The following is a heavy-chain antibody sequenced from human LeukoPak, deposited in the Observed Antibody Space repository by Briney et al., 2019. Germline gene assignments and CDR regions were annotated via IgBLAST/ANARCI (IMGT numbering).Heavy chain of an antibody. CDR2: IYYSGST. CDR3: ARHANYDRSARPLDY. Sequence: SETLSLTCAVSGGSISSCYWSWFRQPPGKGLEWIGYIYYSGSTDYNPSLKSRVTISVDTSRNQFSLRLSSVTAADTAVYYCARHANYDRSARPLDYWGQGTLVTVSS. V-gene: IGHV4-59*08. D-gene: IGHD3-22*01. J-gene: IGHJ4*02. CDR1: GGSISSCY.